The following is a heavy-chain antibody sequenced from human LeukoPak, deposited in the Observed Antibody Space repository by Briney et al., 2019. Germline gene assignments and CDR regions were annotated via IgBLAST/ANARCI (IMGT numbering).Heavy chain of an antibody. CDR3: ARDDGGNLDY. CDR1: GFTVSNNF. V-gene: IGHV3-66*01. Sequence: PGGSLRLSCAASGFTVSNNFMTWVRQAPGKGPECVSVIYSGSNTYYADSAKGRFTISRDNAKKSLLLQMTSLRAEDSALYYCARDDGGNLDYWGQGTLVTVSS. D-gene: IGHD4-23*01. CDR2: IYSGSNT. J-gene: IGHJ4*02.